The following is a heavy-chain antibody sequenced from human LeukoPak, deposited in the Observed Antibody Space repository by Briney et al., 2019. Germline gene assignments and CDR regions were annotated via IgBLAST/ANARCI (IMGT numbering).Heavy chain of an antibody. D-gene: IGHD6-6*01. Sequence: PSETLSLNCSVSGGSINSGDYYWNWIRQPPGKGLEWIGRMYTSGSAKYNPSLKSRVTISVDTSRNQFSLQLSSVTAADTAVYYCARGRGFASSSYYFDYWGQGSLVTVSS. V-gene: IGHV4-61*02. CDR1: GGSINSGDYY. J-gene: IGHJ4*02. CDR2: MYTSGSA. CDR3: ARGRGFASSSYYFDY.